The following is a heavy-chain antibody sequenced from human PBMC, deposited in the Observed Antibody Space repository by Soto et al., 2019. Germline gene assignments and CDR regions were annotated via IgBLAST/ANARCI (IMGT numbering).Heavy chain of an antibody. J-gene: IGHJ4*02. CDR1: GFSFSNAW. D-gene: IGHD6-19*01. CDR3: TTGRQSSGWLAYY. V-gene: IGHV3-15*07. CDR2: IKSKSDGETI. Sequence: EVQLVKSGGGLVKPGGSLRLSCAASGFSFSNAWMNWVRQAPGKGLEWVGRIKSKSDGETIHYAAPVNGRFTISRDDSQNTLYLQMNSLKTEDTSVYYCTTGRQSSGWLAYYWGQGTPVTVSS.